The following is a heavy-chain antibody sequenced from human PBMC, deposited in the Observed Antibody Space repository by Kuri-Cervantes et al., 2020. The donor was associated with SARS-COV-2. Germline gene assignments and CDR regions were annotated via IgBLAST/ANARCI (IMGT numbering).Heavy chain of an antibody. Sequence: ASVKVSCKASGYTFTGYYMHWVRQAPGQGLEWMGWISAYNGNKNYAQKIQDRVTLTTDTSTSTAYMELRSLRSDDTAVNYCAQTLDYDFWSGYSTGYFQHWGQGTLVTVSS. V-gene: IGHV1-18*04. CDR1: GYTFTGYY. CDR3: AQTLDYDFWSGYSTGYFQH. J-gene: IGHJ1*01. D-gene: IGHD3-3*01. CDR2: ISAYNGNK.